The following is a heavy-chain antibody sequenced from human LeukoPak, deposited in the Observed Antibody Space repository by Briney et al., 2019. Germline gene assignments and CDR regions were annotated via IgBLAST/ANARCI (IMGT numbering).Heavy chain of an antibody. D-gene: IGHD3-22*01. Sequence: PGGSLRLSCAAPGFPFSSNAISWVRQAPGKGLSWVSAISGIGGSTYYADSVKGGFTIYIDNSKHTLYLQMNSLRAEDADVYYCAKDPAGLYYYDSSGYFDYWGQGTLVTVSS. J-gene: IGHJ4*02. CDR1: GFPFSSNA. CDR2: ISGIGGST. CDR3: AKDPAGLYYYDSSGYFDY. V-gene: IGHV3-23*01.